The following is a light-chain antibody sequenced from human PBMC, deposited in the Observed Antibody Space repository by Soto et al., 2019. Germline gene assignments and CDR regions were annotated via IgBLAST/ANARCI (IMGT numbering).Light chain of an antibody. V-gene: IGKV3-20*01. CDR1: QTIDNIH. CDR2: GAS. CDR3: QQYGSSGT. J-gene: IGKJ1*01. Sequence: EILSTYVSGTLSLSPGEGATVSWSASQTIDNIHFGWYQQKPGQAPRLLIYGASNRATGTQDRFSGSGSGTDFTFTISRLAPEDFVVYYRQQYGSSGTVGKGTQVDIK.